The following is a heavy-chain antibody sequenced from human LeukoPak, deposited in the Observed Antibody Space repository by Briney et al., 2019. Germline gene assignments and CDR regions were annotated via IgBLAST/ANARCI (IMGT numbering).Heavy chain of an antibody. Sequence: GGSLRLSCAASGFTFSSYSMNWVRQAPGKGLEWVSSISSSSSYICYADSVKGRFTISRDNAKNSLYLQMNSVRAEDTAVYYGARDPPYGDYGGAMDVWGKGTTVTISS. D-gene: IGHD4-17*01. CDR3: ARDPPYGDYGGAMDV. V-gene: IGHV3-21*01. J-gene: IGHJ6*03. CDR2: ISSSSSYI. CDR1: GFTFSSYS.